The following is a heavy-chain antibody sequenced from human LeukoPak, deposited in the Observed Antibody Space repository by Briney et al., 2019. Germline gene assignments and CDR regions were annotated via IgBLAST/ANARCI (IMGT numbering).Heavy chain of an antibody. V-gene: IGHV3-20*01. CDR2: INWNGGST. J-gene: IGHJ6*02. D-gene: IGHD3-9*01. CDR3: ARNLDGLRYFDHYYGMDV. Sequence: PGGSLRLSCAASGFTFDDYGMSWVRQAPGKGLEWVSGINWNGGSTGYADSVKGRFTISRDNAKNSLYLQMNSLRAEDTALYHCARNLDGLRYFDHYYGMDVWGQGTTVTVSS. CDR1: GFTFDDYG.